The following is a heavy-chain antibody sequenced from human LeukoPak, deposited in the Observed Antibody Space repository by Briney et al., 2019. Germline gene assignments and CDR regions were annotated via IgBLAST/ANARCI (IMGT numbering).Heavy chain of an antibody. CDR2: ISSSGSTI. V-gene: IGHV3-11*01. CDR1: GFTFSDYY. CDR3: ARDGDSSGYYFAYYGMDV. D-gene: IGHD3-22*01. J-gene: IGHJ6*02. Sequence: GVALRLSCAASGFTFSDYYMSWIRQAPGKGLEWVSYISSSGSTIYYADSVKGRFTISRDNAKNSLYLQMNSLRAEDTAVYYCARDGDSSGYYFAYYGMDVWGQGTTVTVSS.